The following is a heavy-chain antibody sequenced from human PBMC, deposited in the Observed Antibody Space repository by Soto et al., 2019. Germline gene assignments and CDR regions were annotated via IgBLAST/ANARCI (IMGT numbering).Heavy chain of an antibody. D-gene: IGHD3-22*01. CDR2: IYWDDDK. Sequence: SGPTLVNPTQTLTLTCTFSGFSLSTSGVGVGWIRQPPGKALEWLALIYWDDDKRYSPSLKSRLTITKDTSKNQVVLTMTNMDPVDTATYYCAHLYYYDSSGYYPEYFQHWGQGTLVTVSS. CDR1: GFSLSTSGVG. J-gene: IGHJ1*01. CDR3: AHLYYYDSSGYYPEYFQH. V-gene: IGHV2-5*02.